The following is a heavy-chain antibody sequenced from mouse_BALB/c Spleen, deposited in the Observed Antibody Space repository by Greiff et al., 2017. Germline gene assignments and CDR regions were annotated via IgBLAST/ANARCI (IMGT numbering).Heavy chain of an antibody. D-gene: IGHD1-1*01. Sequence: EVMLVESGGGLVKPGGSLKLSCAASGFTFSSYAMSWVRPTPEKRLEWVASISSGGSTYYPDSVKGRFTISRDNARNILYLQMSSLRSEDTAMYYCARGITTVPLDYWGQGTTLTVSS. J-gene: IGHJ2*01. CDR2: ISSGGST. V-gene: IGHV5-6-5*01. CDR1: GFTFSSYA. CDR3: ARGITTVPLDY.